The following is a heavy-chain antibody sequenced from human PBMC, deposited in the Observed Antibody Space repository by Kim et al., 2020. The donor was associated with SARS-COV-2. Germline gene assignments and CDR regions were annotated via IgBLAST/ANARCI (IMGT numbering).Heavy chain of an antibody. Sequence: TDYPDPVKGRLTISRDKSKNTLYLQMNSLRAEDTAVYYCVKGDHYYYMDVWGKGTTVTVSS. CDR3: VKGDHYYYMDV. V-gene: IGHV3-23*01. J-gene: IGHJ6*03. CDR2: T.